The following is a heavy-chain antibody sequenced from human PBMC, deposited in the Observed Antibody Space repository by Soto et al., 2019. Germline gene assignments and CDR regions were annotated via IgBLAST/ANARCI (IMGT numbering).Heavy chain of an antibody. J-gene: IGHJ5*02. CDR3: ARAYPGPCSSTSCWIWFDP. D-gene: IGHD2-2*01. CDR2: IYYSGST. V-gene: IGHV4-31*03. Sequence: SETLSLTCTVSGGSISSGGYYWSWIRQHPGKGLEWIGYIYYSGSTYYNPSLKSRVTISVDTSKNQFSLKLSSVTAADTAVYYCARAYPGPCSSTSCWIWFDPWGQGTLVTVSS. CDR1: GGSISSGGYY.